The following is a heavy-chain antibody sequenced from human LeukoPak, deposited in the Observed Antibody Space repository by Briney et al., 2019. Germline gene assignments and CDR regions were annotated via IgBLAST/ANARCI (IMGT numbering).Heavy chain of an antibody. J-gene: IGHJ4*02. CDR2: ISGSGGST. V-gene: IGHV3-23*01. Sequence: GGSPRLSCAASGFTFSSYAMSWVRQAPRKGLEWVSAISGSGGSTYYADSVKGRFTISRDNSKNTLYLQMNSLRAEDTAVYYCAKGVGIAAAGFDYWGQGTLVTVSS. D-gene: IGHD6-13*01. CDR3: AKGVGIAAAGFDY. CDR1: GFTFSSYA.